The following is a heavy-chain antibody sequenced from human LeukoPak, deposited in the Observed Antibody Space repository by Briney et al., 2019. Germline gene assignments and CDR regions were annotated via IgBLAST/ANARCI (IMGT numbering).Heavy chain of an antibody. CDR1: GGSFSGYY. Sequence: PSETLSLTCAVYGGSFSGYYWSWIRQPPGKGLEWIGEINHSGSTNYNPSLKSRVTISVDTSKNRFSLKPSSVTAADTAVYYCARVLYYYDSSGPFFDIWGKGKMVTVSS. J-gene: IGHJ3*02. D-gene: IGHD3-22*01. CDR2: INHSGST. V-gene: IGHV4-34*01. CDR3: ARVLYYYDSSGPFFDI.